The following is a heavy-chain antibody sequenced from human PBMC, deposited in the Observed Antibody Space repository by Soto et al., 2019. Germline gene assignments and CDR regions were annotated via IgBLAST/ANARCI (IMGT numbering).Heavy chain of an antibody. CDR2: ISGGAGST. V-gene: IGHV3-23*01. Sequence: EVQLLESGGGLVQPGGSLRLSCAASGFTFSSYAMSWVRQAPGKGLEWVSAISGGAGSTYYADSVKGRFTISRDNSKNTLYLQMNSLRAEDTAAYFCAKGDSCYDYPHYYGMDVWGQGTTVTVSS. CDR3: AKGDSCYDYPHYYGMDV. CDR1: GFTFSSYA. J-gene: IGHJ6*02. D-gene: IGHD5-12*01.